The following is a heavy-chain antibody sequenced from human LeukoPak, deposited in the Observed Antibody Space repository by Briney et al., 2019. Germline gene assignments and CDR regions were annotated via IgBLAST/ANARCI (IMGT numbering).Heavy chain of an antibody. CDR1: GFTFSSYW. D-gene: IGHD3-9*01. J-gene: IGHJ4*02. CDR3: ARDFVLRYFDWLTGDYFDY. V-gene: IGHV3-7*01. Sequence: GGSLRLSCAASGFTFSSYWMSWVRQAPGKGLEWVANMKQDGSEEYYVDSVKGRFTISRDNAKNSLFLQMNSLRAEDTAEYYCARDFVLRYFDWLTGDYFDYWGQGTLVTVSS. CDR2: MKQDGSEE.